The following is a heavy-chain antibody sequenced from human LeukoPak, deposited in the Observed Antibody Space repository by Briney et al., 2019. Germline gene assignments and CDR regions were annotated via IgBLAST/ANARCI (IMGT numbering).Heavy chain of an antibody. CDR2: ISSSGSTI. J-gene: IGHJ4*02. CDR1: GFTFSDYY. D-gene: IGHD2-2*01. Sequence: PGGSLRLSCAASGFTFSDYYMSWIRQAPGKGLEWVSYISSSGSTIYYADSVKGRFTISRDNAKNSLYLQMNSLRAEDTALYYCARNLGPKYQLLLFDYWGQGTLVTVSS. V-gene: IGHV3-11*01. CDR3: ARNLGPKYQLLLFDY.